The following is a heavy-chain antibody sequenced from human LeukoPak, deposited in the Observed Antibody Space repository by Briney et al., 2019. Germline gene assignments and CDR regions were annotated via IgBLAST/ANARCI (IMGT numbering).Heavy chain of an antibody. CDR2: IYYSGSA. J-gene: IGHJ4*01. CDR3: AREPNSGHYLEHFD. V-gene: IGHV4-59*01. CDR1: GGSINGYF. Sequence: SETLSLTCTVSGGSINGYFWCWIWQPPRQGLEWVGYIYYSGSANYNPSLKCRVTISVDTSTNQFYLNLNSMTAAATAVFCFAREPNSGHYLEHFD. D-gene: IGHD1-26*01.